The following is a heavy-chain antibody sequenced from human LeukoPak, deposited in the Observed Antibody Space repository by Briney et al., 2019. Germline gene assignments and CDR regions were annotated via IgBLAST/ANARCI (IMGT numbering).Heavy chain of an antibody. CDR1: GYGFTNYW. J-gene: IGHJ4*02. CDR2: IYPGDSDI. Sequence: GESLKISCKGSGYGFTNYWIGWVRQMPGKGLEWVGIIYPGDSDIRYSPSFQGQVTISADKSISTAYLQWSSLKASDTAMYYCARHNSGSFDYWGQGSLVTVSS. V-gene: IGHV5-51*01. D-gene: IGHD1-26*01. CDR3: ARHNSGSFDY.